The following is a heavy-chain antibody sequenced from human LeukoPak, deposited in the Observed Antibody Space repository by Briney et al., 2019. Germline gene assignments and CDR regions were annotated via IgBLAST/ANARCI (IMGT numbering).Heavy chain of an antibody. V-gene: IGHV3-7*01. Sequence: GGSLRLSCAASGFTFSSYWMSWVRQAPGKGLEWVANIKQDGSEKYYVDSVKGGFTISRDNAKNSLYLQMNSLRVEDTAVYYCARAGSSSWLDYYSYYMDVWGKGTTVTVSS. CDR3: ARAGSSSWLDYYSYYMDV. D-gene: IGHD6-13*01. CDR2: IKQDGSEK. CDR1: GFTFSSYW. J-gene: IGHJ6*03.